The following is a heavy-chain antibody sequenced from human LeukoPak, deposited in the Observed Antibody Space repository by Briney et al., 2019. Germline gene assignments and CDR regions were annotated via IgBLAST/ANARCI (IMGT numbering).Heavy chain of an antibody. Sequence: PGGSLRLSCAASGFTFSNYAMSWVRQAPGKGLEWVSSISSSSGSTNYADSVKGRFTISRDNSKNTVYLQMNSLRAEDTAVYYCATTFAFDTWGQGTMVTVSS. V-gene: IGHV3-23*01. J-gene: IGHJ3*02. D-gene: IGHD3-16*01. CDR3: ATTFAFDT. CDR1: GFTFSNYA. CDR2: ISSSSGST.